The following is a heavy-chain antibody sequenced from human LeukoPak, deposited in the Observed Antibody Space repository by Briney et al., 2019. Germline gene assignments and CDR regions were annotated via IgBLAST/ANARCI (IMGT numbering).Heavy chain of an antibody. CDR3: ARGVVVVITPWAFDY. D-gene: IGHD3-22*01. CDR2: INWNGGST. V-gene: IGHV3-20*04. Sequence: PGGSLRLSCAASGFTFDDYGMSWVRQAPGKGLEWVSGINWNGGSTGYADSVKGRFTISRDNAKNSLYLQMNSLRAEDTAVYYCARGVVVVITPWAFDYWGQGTLVTASS. J-gene: IGHJ4*02. CDR1: GFTFDDYG.